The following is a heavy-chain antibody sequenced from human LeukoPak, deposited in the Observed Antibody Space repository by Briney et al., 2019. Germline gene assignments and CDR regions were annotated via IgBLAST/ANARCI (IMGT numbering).Heavy chain of an antibody. J-gene: IGHJ4*02. CDR1: GFTFSSYS. CDR2: ISCSISYI. Sequence: PGGSLRLSCAASGFTFSSYSMNWVRQAPGKGLEWVSSISCSISYIYYADSVKCGFTISRDNAKNSVYLQMNRLRDEDTAVYYCARGSYGSGSYSYYFDYWGQGTLVTVSS. D-gene: IGHD3-10*01. CDR3: ARGSYGSGSYSYYFDY. V-gene: IGHV3-21*01.